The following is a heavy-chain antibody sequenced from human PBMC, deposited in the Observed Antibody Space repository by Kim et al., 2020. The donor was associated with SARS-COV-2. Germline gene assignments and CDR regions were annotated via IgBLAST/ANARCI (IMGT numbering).Heavy chain of an antibody. Sequence: SETLSLTCAVYGGSFSGYYWSWIRQPPGKGLEWIGEINHSGRTNYNPSLKSRVTISVDTSKNQFSLKLSSVTAADTAVYYCARDWRLALTSILWWVPGPPPWGQGTLVSVSS. D-gene: IGHD2-21*01. CDR2: INHSGRT. CDR3: ARDWRLALTSILWWVPGPPP. J-gene: IGHJ5*02. CDR1: GGSFSGYY. V-gene: IGHV4-34*01.